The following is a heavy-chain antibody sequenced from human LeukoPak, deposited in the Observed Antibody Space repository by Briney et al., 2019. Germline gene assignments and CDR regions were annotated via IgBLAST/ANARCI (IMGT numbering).Heavy chain of an antibody. CDR1: GFTFSSYA. D-gene: IGHD3-22*01. CDR2: ISGSGGST. J-gene: IGHJ4*02. CDR3: ANLLLDYYDSSGYYMGGDY. Sequence: PGGSLRLSCAASGFTFSSYAMSWVRQAPGKGLEWVSAISGSGGSTYYADSVKGRFTISRDNSKNTLYLQMNSLRAEDTAVYYCANLLLDYYDSSGYYMGGDYRGQGTLVTVSS. V-gene: IGHV3-23*01.